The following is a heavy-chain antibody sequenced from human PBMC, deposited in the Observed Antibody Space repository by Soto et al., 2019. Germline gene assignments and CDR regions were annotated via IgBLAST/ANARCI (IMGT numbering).Heavy chain of an antibody. Sequence: QVQLVESGGGVVQPGRSLRLSCAASGFTFSSYGMHWVRQAPGKGLEWVAVISYDGSNKYYADSVKGRFTISRDNSKNTLYLQMNSLRAEDTAVYYCAKETLSWFDPWGQGTLVTVSS. CDR3: AKETLSWFDP. CDR2: ISYDGSNK. V-gene: IGHV3-30*18. CDR1: GFTFSSYG. J-gene: IGHJ5*02.